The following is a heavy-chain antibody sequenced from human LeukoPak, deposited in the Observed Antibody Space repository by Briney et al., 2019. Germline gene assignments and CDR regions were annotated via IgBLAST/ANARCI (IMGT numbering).Heavy chain of an antibody. CDR2: ISSSSSTI. D-gene: IGHD6-13*01. J-gene: IGHJ4*02. CDR3: ARGFGSQQPPEDY. CDR1: GFTFSSYS. V-gene: IGHV3-48*01. Sequence: PGGSLRLSCAASGFTFSSYSMNWVRQAPGKGLEWVSYISSSSSTIYYADSVKGRFTISRDNAKNSLYLQMNSLRAEDTAVYYCARGFGSQQPPEDYWGQGTLVTVSS.